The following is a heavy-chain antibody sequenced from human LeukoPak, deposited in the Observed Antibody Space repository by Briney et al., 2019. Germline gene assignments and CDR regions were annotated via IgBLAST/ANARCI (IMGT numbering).Heavy chain of an antibody. CDR2: IYYSGST. D-gene: IGHD3-22*01. CDR3: ARERGRDSSGYLELYYYYYMDV. V-gene: IGHV4-38-2*02. CDR1: GYSISSGYY. J-gene: IGHJ6*03. Sequence: SETLSLTCTVSGYSISSGYYWGWIRQPPGKGLEWIGSIYYSGSTYYNPSLKSRVTISVDTSKNQFSLKLSSVTAADTAVYYCARERGRDSSGYLELYYYYYMDVWGKGTTVTVSS.